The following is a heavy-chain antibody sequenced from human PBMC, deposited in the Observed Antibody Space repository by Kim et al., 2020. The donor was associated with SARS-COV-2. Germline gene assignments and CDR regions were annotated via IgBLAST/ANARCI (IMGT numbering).Heavy chain of an antibody. Sequence: SETLSLTCTVSGGSISSGDYYWSWIRQPPGKGLEWIGYIYYSGSTYYNPSLKSRVTISVDTSKNQFSLKLSSVTAADTAVYYCARDRLELAIDYWGQGTLVTVSS. CDR2: IYYSGST. CDR1: GGSISSGDYY. V-gene: IGHV4-30-4*01. CDR3: ARDRLELAIDY. D-gene: IGHD1-7*01. J-gene: IGHJ4*02.